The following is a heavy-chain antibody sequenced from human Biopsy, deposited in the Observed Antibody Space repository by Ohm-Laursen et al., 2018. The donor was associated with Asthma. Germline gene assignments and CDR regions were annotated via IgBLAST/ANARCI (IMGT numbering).Heavy chain of an antibody. CDR3: ARRITIFGVVQKDHGMDA. CDR1: GGSMTPTSHY. CDR2: ISYGGKT. Sequence: GTLSLTCTVSGGSMTPTSHYWDWIRQAPGKGLEWIGYISYGGKTSYNPSLKNRVTISRDTSKNRFSLRLTSVTAADTAVYFCARRITIFGVVQKDHGMDAWGQGTTVTVSS. V-gene: IGHV4-39*01. D-gene: IGHD3-3*01. J-gene: IGHJ6*02.